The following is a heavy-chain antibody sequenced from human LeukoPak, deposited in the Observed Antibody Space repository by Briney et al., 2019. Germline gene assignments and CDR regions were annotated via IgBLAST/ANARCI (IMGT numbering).Heavy chain of an antibody. V-gene: IGHV1-46*01. CDR1: GYTFTSYY. CDR2: INPSGGST. D-gene: IGHD2-2*01. CDR3: ARDWGDNIVVVPAAICY. Sequence: ASVKVSCKASGYTFTSYYMHWVRQAPGQRLEWMGIINPSGGSTNYAQKFQGRVTMTRDTSTSTVYLELSSLRSEDTAVYYCARDWGDNIVVVPAAICYWGQGTLVTVSS. J-gene: IGHJ4*02.